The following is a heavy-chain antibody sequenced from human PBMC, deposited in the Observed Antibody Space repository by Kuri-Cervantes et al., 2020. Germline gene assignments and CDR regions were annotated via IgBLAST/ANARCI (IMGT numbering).Heavy chain of an antibody. CDR1: RFTFSSYA. CDR3: AKRRDYFDY. CDR2: FSGSAGTT. J-gene: IGHJ4*02. Sequence: GESLKISCAGSRFTFSSYAMSWVRRAPGTGLEWVSPFSGSAGTTCNADSVKGRFTISGDSSKNSLSLQMNSLRAEDTAVYYCAKRRDYFDYWGQGTLVTVSS. V-gene: IGHV3-23*01.